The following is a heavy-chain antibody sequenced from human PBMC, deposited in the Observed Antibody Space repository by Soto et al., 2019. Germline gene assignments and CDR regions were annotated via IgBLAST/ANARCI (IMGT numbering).Heavy chain of an antibody. V-gene: IGHV2-5*02. J-gene: IGHJ4*02. CDR1: GFSLSSTRMA. CDR2: IYWDDDK. D-gene: IGHD6-19*01. CDR3: AHIVVAGLGYYFDY. Sequence: QITLKESGPTLVKPTQTLTLTCTFSGFSLSSTRMAVGWIRQPPGKALEWLALIYWDDDKRYIPFLKSRLTITKDTTKNQVVLTMSNMDPVDTARYYCAHIVVAGLGYYFDYWGQGTLVTVSS.